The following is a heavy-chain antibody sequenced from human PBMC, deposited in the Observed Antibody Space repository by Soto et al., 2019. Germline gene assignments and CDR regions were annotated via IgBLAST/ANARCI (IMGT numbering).Heavy chain of an antibody. Sequence: EVHLVESGGGLVQPGGSLRLTCAASGFTFSIYWFHWGRQTPGKGLVWVSCISDVGATKTYGDFVKGRFTISRDSQYNTLYLAVSTLEAEDTAVYFCARGPPVKSGNKLEGDYWCEGALVTVS. CDR1: GFTFSIYW. J-gene: IGHJ4*02. CDR2: ISDVGATK. D-gene: IGHD5-12*01. V-gene: IGHV3-74*03. CDR3: ARGPPVKSGNKLEGDY.